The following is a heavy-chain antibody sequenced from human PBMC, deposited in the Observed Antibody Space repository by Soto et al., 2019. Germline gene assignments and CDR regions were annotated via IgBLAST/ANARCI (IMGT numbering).Heavy chain of an antibody. CDR3: ARDQITGRFDY. CDR1: GGSFSAYY. V-gene: IGHV4-34*01. Sequence: QVQLQQWGAGLLKPSETLSLTCAVYGGSFSAYYWTWIRQPPGTGLAWNGQINHSGSTNYHPSLKRRVTTSVDTAKIQFSLKPTSVTAADSAVYYCARDQITGRFDYWGQGTLVTVSS. D-gene: IGHD2-8*02. J-gene: IGHJ4*02. CDR2: INHSGST.